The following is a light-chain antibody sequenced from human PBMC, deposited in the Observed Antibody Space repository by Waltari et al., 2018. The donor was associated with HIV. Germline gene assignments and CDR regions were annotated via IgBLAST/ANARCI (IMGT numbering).Light chain of an antibody. CDR2: YDN. CDR1: NIGSKS. Sequence: SYVLTQTPSVSGDPGETVTITCEGDNIGSKSVHWYQLKPGQAPPCVTFYDNDRPSGIPVRTSGSNGGNTATRTISRVEVGDEADYFCPVWDRPADQVIFGGGTKLTVL. V-gene: IGLV3-21*01. J-gene: IGLJ2*01. CDR3: PVWDRPADQVI.